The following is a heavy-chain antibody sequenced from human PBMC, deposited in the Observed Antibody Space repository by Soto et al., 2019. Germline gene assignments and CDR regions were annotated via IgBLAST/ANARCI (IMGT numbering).Heavy chain of an antibody. J-gene: IGHJ6*02. CDR1: GLSVSNNY. V-gene: IGHV3-53*01. Sequence: EVQLVESGGGLIQPGGSLRLSCAASGLSVSNNYMNWVRQAPGKGLEWVSALYGGDNPEYADSVKGRFTISRDNSRNALFLQMNNLKADDTAVYYCAKRQQLVRYYYGLDVWGQATTVTVSS. CDR3: AKRQQLVRYYYGLDV. D-gene: IGHD6-13*01. CDR2: LYGGDNP.